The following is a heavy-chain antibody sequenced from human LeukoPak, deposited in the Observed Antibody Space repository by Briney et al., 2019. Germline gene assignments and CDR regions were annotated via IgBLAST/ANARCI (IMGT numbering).Heavy chain of an antibody. CDR3: ATDMNNWGFVGYFDY. D-gene: IGHD7-27*01. CDR2: FDPEDGET. Sequence: ASVKVSCKVSGYTLTELSMHWVRQAPGKGLEWMGGFDPEDGETIYAQKFQGRVTMTEDTSTDTAYMELSSLRSEDTAVYYCATDMNNWGFVGYFDYWGQGTLVTVSS. J-gene: IGHJ4*02. CDR1: GYTLTELS. V-gene: IGHV1-24*01.